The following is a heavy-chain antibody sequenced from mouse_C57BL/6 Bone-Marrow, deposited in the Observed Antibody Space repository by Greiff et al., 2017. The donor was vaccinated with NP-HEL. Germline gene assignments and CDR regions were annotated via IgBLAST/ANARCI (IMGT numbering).Heavy chain of an antibody. V-gene: IGHV1-52*01. CDR3: ARGKDSSGYGAMDY. CDR1: GYTFTSYW. D-gene: IGHD3-2*02. Sequence: QVQLQQPGAELVRPGSSVKLSCKASGYTFTSYWMHWVKQRPIQGLEWIGNIDPSDSETHYNQKFKDKATLTVDKSSSTAYMQLSSLTSEDSAVYYCARGKDSSGYGAMDYWGQGTSVTVSS. CDR2: IDPSDSET. J-gene: IGHJ4*01.